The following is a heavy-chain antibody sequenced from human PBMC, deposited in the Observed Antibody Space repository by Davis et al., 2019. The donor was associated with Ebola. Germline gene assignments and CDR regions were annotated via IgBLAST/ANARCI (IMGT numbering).Heavy chain of an antibody. CDR2: IYSGGST. J-gene: IGHJ6*02. CDR3: ARDNPGYCSSTSCYSYYYYGMDV. CDR1: GFTVSSNY. V-gene: IGHV3-66*01. D-gene: IGHD2-2*02. Sequence: GESLKISCAASGFTVSSNYMSWVRQAPGKGLAWVSVIYSGGSTYYADYVKGRFTISRDNSKNTLYLQMNSLRAEDTAVYYCARDNPGYCSSTSCYSYYYYGMDVWGQGTTVTVSS.